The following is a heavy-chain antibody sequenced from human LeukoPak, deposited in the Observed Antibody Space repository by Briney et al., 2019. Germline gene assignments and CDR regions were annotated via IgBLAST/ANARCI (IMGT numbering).Heavy chain of an antibody. CDR1: GGSISSGDYY. Sequence: SETLSLTCTVSGGSISSGDYYWSWIRQPPGTGLEWIGHIYYSGSTYYNPSLKSRVTISVDTSKNQFSLKLSSVTAADTAVYYCARGGDILAKTNFDYWGQGTLVTVSS. CDR3: ARGGDILAKTNFDY. CDR2: IYYSGST. D-gene: IGHD3-16*02. J-gene: IGHJ4*02. V-gene: IGHV4-30-4*08.